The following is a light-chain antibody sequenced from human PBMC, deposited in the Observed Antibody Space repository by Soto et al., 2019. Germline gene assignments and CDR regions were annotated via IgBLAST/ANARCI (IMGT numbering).Light chain of an antibody. CDR1: SSDVGPYNY. CDR3: SSYTTSSTLV. J-gene: IGLJ3*02. V-gene: IGLV2-14*01. CDR2: EVT. Sequence: QSALTQPASVSASPGQSISISCTGTSSDVGPYNYVSWYQHHPGKAPKLLIYEVTKRPSGVSNRFSGSKSGNTASLTISGLQAEDEADYYCSSYTTSSTLVFGGGTKLTVL.